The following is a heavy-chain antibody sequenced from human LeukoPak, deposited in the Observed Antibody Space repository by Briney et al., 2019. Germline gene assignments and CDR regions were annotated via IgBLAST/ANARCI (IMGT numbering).Heavy chain of an antibody. D-gene: IGHD3-3*01. CDR3: ASSPETYYDFWSGYSTFDY. Sequence: SQTLSLTCTVSGGSISSGGYYWSWIRQHPGKGLEWIGYIYYSGSTYYNPPLKSRVTISVDTSKNQFSLKLSSVTAADTAVYYCASSPETYYDFWSGYSTFDYWGQGTLVTVSS. J-gene: IGHJ4*02. CDR1: GGSISSGGYY. V-gene: IGHV4-31*03. CDR2: IYYSGST.